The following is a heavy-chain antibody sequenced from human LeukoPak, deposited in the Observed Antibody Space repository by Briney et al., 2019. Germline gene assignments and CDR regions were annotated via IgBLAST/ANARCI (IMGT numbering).Heavy chain of an antibody. CDR3: ARMGVTNRGIHFDY. V-gene: IGHV4-59*08. D-gene: IGHD2-21*02. CDR2: IYYSGST. CDR1: GGSIGSYY. J-gene: IGHJ4*02. Sequence: SETLSLTCTVSGGSIGSYYWSWIRQPPGKGLEWIGYIYYSGSTNYNPSLKSRVTISVDTSKNQFSLKLSSVTAADTAVYYCARMGVTNRGIHFDYWGQGTLVTVSS.